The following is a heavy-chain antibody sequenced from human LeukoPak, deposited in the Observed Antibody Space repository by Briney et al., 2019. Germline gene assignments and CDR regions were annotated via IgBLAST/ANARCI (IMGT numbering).Heavy chain of an antibody. J-gene: IGHJ4*02. D-gene: IGHD3-16*01. CDR1: GYTFGDYA. Sequence: GGSLRLSCTGSGYTFGDYAMSWVRQSPGKGLEWVSLIRSKAFGGATEYAASVKGRFTISRDDSKSIAYLQMNSLKTEDTAMYYCTRDGGTLDYWGQGTLVSVSS. CDR3: TRDGGTLDY. CDR2: IRSKAFGGAT. V-gene: IGHV3-49*04.